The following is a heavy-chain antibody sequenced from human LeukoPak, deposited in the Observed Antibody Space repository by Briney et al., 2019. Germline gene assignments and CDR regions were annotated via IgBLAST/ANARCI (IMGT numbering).Heavy chain of an antibody. CDR2: ISSSSSNI. CDR1: GFTFSSYS. J-gene: IGHJ6*02. Sequence: GGSLRLSCAASGFTFSSYSMNWVRQAPGKGLEWVSSISSSSSNIYYADSVKGRFTISRDNAKNSLYLQMNSLRAEDTAVYYCARDGSGGRHYYYGMDVWGQGTTVTVSS. D-gene: IGHD2-15*01. V-gene: IGHV3-21*01. CDR3: ARDGSGGRHYYYGMDV.